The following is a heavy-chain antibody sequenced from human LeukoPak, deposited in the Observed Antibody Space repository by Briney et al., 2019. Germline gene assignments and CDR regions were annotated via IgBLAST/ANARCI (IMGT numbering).Heavy chain of an antibody. CDR2: ISSDGSNQ. Sequence: PGGSLRLSCTVSGFTFSSHPIHWVRQAPGKGLEWVAVISSDGSNQDYADSMKGRFTVSRDNSKNTLHLQMNSLSPEDTAVYYCAREGYGSSTSWGYFDYWGQGILVTVSS. V-gene: IGHV3-30*04. J-gene: IGHJ4*02. CDR3: AREGYGSSTSWGYFDY. CDR1: GFTFSSHP. D-gene: IGHD6-13*01.